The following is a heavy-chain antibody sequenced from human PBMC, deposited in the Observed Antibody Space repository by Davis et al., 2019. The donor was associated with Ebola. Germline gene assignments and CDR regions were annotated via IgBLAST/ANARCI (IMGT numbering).Heavy chain of an antibody. Sequence: AASVKVSCKASGYTFTSHYMHWVRQAPGQGLEWMGIINPSGGSTSYAQKLQGRVTMTRDTSTSTVHMELSSLRSEDTAVYYCARHDTMIVDAFDIWGQGTMVTVSS. J-gene: IGHJ3*02. CDR2: INPSGGST. D-gene: IGHD3-22*01. V-gene: IGHV1-46*01. CDR1: GYTFTSHY. CDR3: ARHDTMIVDAFDI.